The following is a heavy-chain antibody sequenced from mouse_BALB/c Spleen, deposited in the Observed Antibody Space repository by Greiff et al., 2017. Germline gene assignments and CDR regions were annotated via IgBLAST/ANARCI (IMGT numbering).Heavy chain of an antibody. CDR2: ISYSGST. V-gene: IGHV3-2*02. D-gene: IGHD1-2*01. Sequence: EVQLVESGPGLVKPSQSLSLTCTVTGYSITSDYAWNWIRQFPGNKLEWMGYISYSGSTSYNPSLKSRISITRDTSKNQFFLQLNSVTTEDTATYYCARSYYGYVRFAYWGQGTLVTVSA. J-gene: IGHJ3*01. CDR3: ARSYYGYVRFAY. CDR1: GYSITSDYA.